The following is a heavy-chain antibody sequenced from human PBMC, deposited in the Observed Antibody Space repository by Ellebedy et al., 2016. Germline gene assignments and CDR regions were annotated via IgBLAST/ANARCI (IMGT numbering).Heavy chain of an antibody. CDR2: IIPILGIA. CDR3: ARDRGAAAGKRGVFDY. V-gene: IGHV1-69*04. D-gene: IGHD6-13*01. J-gene: IGHJ4*02. Sequence: ASVKVSCKASGGTFSSYAISWVRQAPGQGFEWMGRIIPILGIANYAQKFQGRVTITADKSTSTAYMELSSLRSEDTAVYYCARDRGAAAGKRGVFDYWGQGTLVTVSS. CDR1: GGTFSSYA.